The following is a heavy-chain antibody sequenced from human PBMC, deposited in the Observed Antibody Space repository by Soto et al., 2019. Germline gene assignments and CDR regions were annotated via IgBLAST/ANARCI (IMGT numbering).Heavy chain of an antibody. D-gene: IGHD6-19*01. V-gene: IGHV3-23*01. J-gene: IGHJ4*02. CDR3: AKDPDISGWCQTDLDY. CDR2: ISNNGGST. CDR1: GFIFSSFA. Sequence: EVQLLESGGGLVQPGGSLRLSCAASGFIFSSFAMSWVRQAPGKGLEWVSTISNNGGSTYSADSVKGRFTISRDNSKNTLYLQMNSLRAEDTAVYYCAKDPDISGWCQTDLDYWGQGTLVTVSS.